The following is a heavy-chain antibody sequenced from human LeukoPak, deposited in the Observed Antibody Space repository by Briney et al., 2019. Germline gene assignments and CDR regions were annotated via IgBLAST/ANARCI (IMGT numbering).Heavy chain of an antibody. J-gene: IGHJ2*01. CDR2: IIPIFGTA. CDR1: GGTFSSYA. V-gene: IGHV1-69*06. D-gene: IGHD5-12*01. CDR3: ARGGSGYDLGYWYFDL. Sequence: ASVKVSCKASGGTFSSYAISWVRQAPGQGLEWMGGIIPIFGTANYAQKFQGRVTITADKSTSTAYMELSSLRSEDTAVYYCARGGSGYDLGYWYFDLWGRGTLVTVSS.